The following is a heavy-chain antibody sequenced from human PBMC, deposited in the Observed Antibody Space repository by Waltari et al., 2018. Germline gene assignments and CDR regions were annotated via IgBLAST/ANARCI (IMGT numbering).Heavy chain of an antibody. V-gene: IGHV3-7*01. J-gene: IGHJ4*02. CDR1: GFRLPDYW. CDR3: ATSSFWRFDY. CDR2: IKEDGSGT. Sequence: EVRLVDSGGGLVQPGGSLRLSCAASGFRLPDYWMSWFRQAPGKGRGGVASIKEDGSGTYYVDSVKGRFTISRDNAKNSMYLQINSLRAEDTAVYYSATSSFWRFDYWGQGTLVTVSS. D-gene: IGHD2-2*01.